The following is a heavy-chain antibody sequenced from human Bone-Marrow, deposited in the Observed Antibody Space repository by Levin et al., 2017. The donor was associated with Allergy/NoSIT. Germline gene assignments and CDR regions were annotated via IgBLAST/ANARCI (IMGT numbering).Heavy chain of an antibody. V-gene: IGHV3-30*18. J-gene: IGHJ4*02. CDR3: AKELRSGCPDY. CDR2: ISHDGNTE. Sequence: GESLKISCAASGFNFPNFGMNWVRQAPGKGLEWVAVISHDGNTEYYADSVKDRFTVSRDNSKNMVFLQMSSLRADDTALYYCAKELRSGCPDYWGQGTLVIVSS. CDR1: GFNFPNFG. D-gene: IGHD6-19*01.